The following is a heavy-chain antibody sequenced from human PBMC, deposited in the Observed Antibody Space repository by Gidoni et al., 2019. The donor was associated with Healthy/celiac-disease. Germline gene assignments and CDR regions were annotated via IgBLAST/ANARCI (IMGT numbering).Heavy chain of an antibody. CDR3: ATDTAMSPDDTKTFDY. J-gene: IGHJ4*02. CDR2: IPPILGIA. CDR1: CVP. Sequence: QVQLVQSGAEVKKPGSSVKVSMCVPDQDTAIRVFAIPPILGIANYAQKFQGRVTITADKSTSTAYMELSSLRSEDTAVYYCATDTAMSPDDTKTFDYWGQGTLVTVSS. V-gene: IGHV1-69*02. D-gene: IGHD5-18*01.